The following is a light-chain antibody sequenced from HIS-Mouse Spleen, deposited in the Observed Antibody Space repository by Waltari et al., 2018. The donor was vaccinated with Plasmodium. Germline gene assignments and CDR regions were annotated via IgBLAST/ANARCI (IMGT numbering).Light chain of an antibody. Sequence: QSALTQPASVSGPPGRPTPIPGPGTSMEVGGFNLVSCYQQHPGKAPKPMIYEGIKRPSWVSNRFSGSKSGNTASLTISGLQAEDEADYYCCSYAGSSTNWVFGGGTKLTVL. J-gene: IGLJ3*02. V-gene: IGLV2-23*01. CDR1: SMEVGGFNL. CDR2: EGI. CDR3: CSYAGSSTNWV.